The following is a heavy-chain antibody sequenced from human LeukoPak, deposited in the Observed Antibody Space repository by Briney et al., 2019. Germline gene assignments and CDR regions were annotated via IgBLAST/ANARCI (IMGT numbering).Heavy chain of an antibody. CDR1: GGSISSYY. Sequence: PSETLSLTCTVSGGSISSYYWSWIRQPPGKGLEWIGYIYYSGSTNYNPSLKSRVTISVDTSKNQFSLKLSSVTAADTAVYYCARSKWELRYYFDYWGQGTLVTVSS. CDR3: ARSKWELRYYFDY. D-gene: IGHD1-26*01. CDR2: IYYSGST. J-gene: IGHJ4*02. V-gene: IGHV4-59*12.